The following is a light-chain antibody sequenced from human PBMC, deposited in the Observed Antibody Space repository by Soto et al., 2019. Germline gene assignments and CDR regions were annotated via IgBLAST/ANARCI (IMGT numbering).Light chain of an antibody. V-gene: IGKV3-11*01. CDR1: QSVGGY. J-gene: IGKJ4*01. Sequence: EIVLTQSPGTLSLSPGERATLFCRASQSVGGYLAWYQQKPGRAPRLLISAASNRAAGIPARFSGIGSGTDFTLTISSLEPEDFAVYYCQQRSSWPLTFGGGTKVEIK. CDR3: QQRSSWPLT. CDR2: AAS.